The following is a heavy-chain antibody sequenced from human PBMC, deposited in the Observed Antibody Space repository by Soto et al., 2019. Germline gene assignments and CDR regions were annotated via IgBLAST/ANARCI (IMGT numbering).Heavy chain of an antibody. J-gene: IGHJ4*02. Sequence: EVQLVESGGGLVQPGGSLRLSCAASGFTVSSNYMSWVRQAPGKGLEWVSVIYSGGSTYYADSVKGRFTISRDNSKNTLDLQMNSLRAEDTAVYYCARGYCTNGVCPIDYWGQGTLVTVSS. CDR1: GFTVSSNY. D-gene: IGHD2-8*01. V-gene: IGHV3-66*01. CDR2: IYSGGST. CDR3: ARGYCTNGVCPIDY.